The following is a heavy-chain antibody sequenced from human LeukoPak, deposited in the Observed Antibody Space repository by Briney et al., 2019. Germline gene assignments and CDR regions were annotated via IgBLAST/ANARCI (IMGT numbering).Heavy chain of an antibody. CDR2: ISYDGSNK. D-gene: IGHD6-13*01. Sequence: LGGSLRLSCAASGFTFSSYAMHWVRQAPGKGLEWVAAISYDGSNKYYADSVKGRFTISRDNSKNTLYLQMNSLRAEDTAMYYCASLTGYSSSWYEFDYWGQGTLVTVSS. CDR1: GFTFSSYA. V-gene: IGHV3-30*14. CDR3: ASLTGYSSSWYEFDY. J-gene: IGHJ4*02.